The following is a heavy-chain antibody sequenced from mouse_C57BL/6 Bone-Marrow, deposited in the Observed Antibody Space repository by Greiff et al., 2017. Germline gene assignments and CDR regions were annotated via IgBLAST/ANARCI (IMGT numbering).Heavy chain of an antibody. CDR3: TNGNYGAMDY. D-gene: IGHD2-1*01. CDR1: GYTFTDYE. V-gene: IGHV1-15*01. J-gene: IGHJ4*01. CDR2: IDPETGGT. Sequence: QVHVKQSGAELVRPGASVTLSCKASGYTFTDYEMHWVKQTPVHGLEWIGAIDPETGGTAYNQKFKGKAILTADKSSSTAYMELRSLTSEDSAVYYCTNGNYGAMDYWGQGTSVTVSS.